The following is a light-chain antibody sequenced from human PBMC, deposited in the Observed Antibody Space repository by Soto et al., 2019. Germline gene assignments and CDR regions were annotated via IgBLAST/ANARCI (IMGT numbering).Light chain of an antibody. J-gene: IGKJ1*01. CDR3: QQYGSSPWT. Sequence: EIVLAQAPGTLSLSPGERPTLSCRPSQSVSSSYLVWHQQKPGQAPRLLIYAASRRATGIPDRFSGSGSGTDFTLTISRLEPEDFAVYYCQQYGSSPWTFGQGTKVDI. CDR1: QSVSSSY. V-gene: IGKV3-20*01. CDR2: AAS.